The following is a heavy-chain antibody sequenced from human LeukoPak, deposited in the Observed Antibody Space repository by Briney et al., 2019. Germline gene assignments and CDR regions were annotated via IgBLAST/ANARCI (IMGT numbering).Heavy chain of an antibody. Sequence: SVKVSCKASGGTFSSYAISWVRQAPGQGLEWMGGIIPIFGTANYAQKFQGRVTITADESTSTAYMELSSLRSEDTAVYYCARESRYYYGSGSYNPYYFDYWGQGTLVTVSS. CDR3: ARESRYYYGSGSYNPYYFDY. CDR1: GGTFSSYA. CDR2: IIPIFGTA. J-gene: IGHJ4*02. D-gene: IGHD3-10*01. V-gene: IGHV1-69*13.